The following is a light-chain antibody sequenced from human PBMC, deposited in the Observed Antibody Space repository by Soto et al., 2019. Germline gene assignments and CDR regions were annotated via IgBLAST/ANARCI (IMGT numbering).Light chain of an antibody. CDR3: QQYASSPRLT. CDR2: GAS. J-gene: IGKJ5*01. Sequence: EIVLTQSPGTLSLSPGERATLSCRASQSVSSSYLAWYQQKPGQAPRLLIYGASSRATGIPDRFSGSGSGTDFPLTISRLEPEDFELYYCQQYASSPRLTFGQGTRLEIK. V-gene: IGKV3-20*01. CDR1: QSVSSSY.